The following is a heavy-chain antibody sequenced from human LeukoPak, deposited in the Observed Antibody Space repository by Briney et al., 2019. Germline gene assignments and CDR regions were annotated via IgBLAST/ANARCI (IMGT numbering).Heavy chain of an antibody. Sequence: SETLSLTCTVSGGSISSGGYYWSWIRQHPGKGLEWIGYIYYSGSTYYNPSLKSRVTISVDTSKNQFSLKLSSVTAADTAVYYFARVKKYCMGGGCAQTNAFFIWGQGKMVTFSS. CDR1: GGSISSGGYY. J-gene: IGHJ3*02. CDR3: ARVKKYCMGGGCAQTNAFFI. D-gene: IGHD2-15*01. CDR2: IYYSGST. V-gene: IGHV4-31*03.